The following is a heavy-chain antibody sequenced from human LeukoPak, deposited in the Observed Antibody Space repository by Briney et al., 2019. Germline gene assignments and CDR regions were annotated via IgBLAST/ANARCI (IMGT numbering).Heavy chain of an antibody. CDR3: AKDQSDFWSGGDY. CDR1: GFTFSSYG. D-gene: IGHD3-3*01. V-gene: IGHV3-30*02. CDR2: IRYDGSNK. J-gene: IGHJ4*02. Sequence: PGGSLRLSCAASGFTFSSYGMHWVRQAPGKGLEWVAFIRYDGSNKYYADSVKGRFTISRDNSKNTLYLQMNSLRAEDTAVYYCAKDQSDFWSGGDYWGQGTLVTVSS.